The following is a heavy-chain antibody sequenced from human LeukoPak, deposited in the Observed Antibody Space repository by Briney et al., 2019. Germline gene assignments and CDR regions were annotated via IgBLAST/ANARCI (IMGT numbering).Heavy chain of an antibody. Sequence: ASVKVSCKASGNTFIGYYIHWVRQAPGQGLEWMGWINPNSGGTNYAQKFQGRVTMTRDTSISTAYMELSRLRSDDTAVYYCARDAGYSYGLVAWAFDIWGQGTMVTVSS. CDR1: GNTFIGYY. CDR3: ARDAGYSYGLVAWAFDI. V-gene: IGHV1-2*02. D-gene: IGHD5-18*01. CDR2: INPNSGGT. J-gene: IGHJ3*02.